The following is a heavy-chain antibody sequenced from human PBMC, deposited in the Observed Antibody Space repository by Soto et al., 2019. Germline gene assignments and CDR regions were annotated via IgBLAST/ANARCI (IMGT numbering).Heavy chain of an antibody. V-gene: IGHV4-61*01. D-gene: IGHD6-6*01. J-gene: IGHJ4*02. CDR2: IYYSGST. Sequence: TSETLSLTCTVAGGYVSSGSYYWSCIRQPPGKGLEWIGYIYYSGSTNYNPSLKSRVTISVDTSKNQFSLKLSSVTAADTAVYYCARGRIAARLHFDYWGQGTLVTVSS. CDR1: GGYVSSGSYY. CDR3: ARGRIAARLHFDY.